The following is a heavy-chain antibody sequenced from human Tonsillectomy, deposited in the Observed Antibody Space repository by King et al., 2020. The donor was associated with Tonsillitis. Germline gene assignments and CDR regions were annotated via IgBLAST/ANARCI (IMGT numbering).Heavy chain of an antibody. CDR3: ARGVDF. CDR1: GHSFTNYD. J-gene: IGHJ4*02. V-gene: IGHV1-8*02. Sequence: VQLVESGAEVKKPGASVKVSCKASGHSFTNYDINWVRQGTGQGLEWMGWMDPSTGDADYSQKFQGRVAMTRNTSTSTAHMELRSLRSEDTAVYYCARGVDFWGQGTLVTVSS. CDR2: MDPSTGDA.